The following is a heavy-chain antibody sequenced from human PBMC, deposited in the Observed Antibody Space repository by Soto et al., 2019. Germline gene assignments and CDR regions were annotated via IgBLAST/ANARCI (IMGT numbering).Heavy chain of an antibody. D-gene: IGHD6-13*01. J-gene: IGHJ5*02. CDR3: AKDSIVTAAGSGGWFDP. V-gene: IGHV3-30*18. CDR1: GFDFNTYG. CDR2: ISFDGGNQ. Sequence: QVQLVQSGGGVVQPGRSLRLSCAASGFDFNTYGLHWVRQAPGKGLEWVAGISFDGGNQYYADSVKARFTISRDKSNNSLYLQMNSLGAEDTATYYCAKDSIVTAAGSGGWFDPWGQGTLVIVSS.